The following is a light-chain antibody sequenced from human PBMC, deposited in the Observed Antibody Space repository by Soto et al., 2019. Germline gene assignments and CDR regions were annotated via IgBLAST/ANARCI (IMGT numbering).Light chain of an antibody. CDR3: CSYAGSYTYV. CDR2: EGS. Sequence: QSALTQPASVSGSPGQSITISCTGTSSDVGSYSLVSWYQQHPGKAPKLMIYEGSKRPSGVSNRFSGSKSGNTASLTISGLQAEDEADYYCCSYAGSYTYVFGTGTKVTVL. V-gene: IGLV2-23*01. CDR1: SSDVGSYSL. J-gene: IGLJ1*01.